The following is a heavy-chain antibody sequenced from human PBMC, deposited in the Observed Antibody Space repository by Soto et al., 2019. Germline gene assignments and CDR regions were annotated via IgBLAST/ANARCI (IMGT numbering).Heavy chain of an antibody. V-gene: IGHV3-48*02. D-gene: IGHD3-9*01. CDR2: ISSSSSTI. CDR3: ASPPHYDILTGYYKGY. Sequence: GGSLRLSCAASGFTFSSYSMNWVRQAPGKGLEWVSYISSSSSTIYYADSVKGRFTISRDNAKNSLYLQMNSLRDEDTAVYYCASPPHYDILTGYYKGYWGQGTLVTVSS. J-gene: IGHJ4*02. CDR1: GFTFSSYS.